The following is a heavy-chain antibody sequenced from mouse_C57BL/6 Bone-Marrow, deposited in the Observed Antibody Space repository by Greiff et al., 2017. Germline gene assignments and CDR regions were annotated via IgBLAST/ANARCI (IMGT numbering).Heavy chain of an antibody. J-gene: IGHJ3*01. CDR1: GYTFTSYW. CDR2: IYPGSGST. Sequence: QVQLQQPGAELVKPGASVKMSCKASGYTFTSYWITWVKQRPGQGLEWIGDIYPGSGSTNYNEKFKSKATLTVDTSSSTAYMQLSSLTSEDSAVYYCARTTYVTGNWLAYWGQGTLVTVSA. CDR3: ARTTYVTGNWLAY. D-gene: IGHD4-1*01. V-gene: IGHV1-55*01.